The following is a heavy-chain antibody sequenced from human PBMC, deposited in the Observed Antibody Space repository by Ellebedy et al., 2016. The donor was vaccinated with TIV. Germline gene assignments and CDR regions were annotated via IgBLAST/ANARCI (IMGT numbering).Heavy chain of an antibody. CDR3: ARDPDYGGGPPNWFDP. Sequence: SVKVSXXASGGTFSSYAISWVRQAPGQGLEWMGGIIPIFGTANYAQKFQGRVTITADKSTSTAYMELSSLRSEDTAVYYCARDPDYGGGPPNWFDPWGQGTLVTVSS. D-gene: IGHD4-23*01. CDR2: IIPIFGTA. V-gene: IGHV1-69*06. CDR1: GGTFSSYA. J-gene: IGHJ5*02.